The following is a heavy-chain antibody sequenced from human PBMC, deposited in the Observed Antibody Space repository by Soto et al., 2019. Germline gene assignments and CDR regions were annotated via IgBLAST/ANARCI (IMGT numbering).Heavy chain of an antibody. J-gene: IGHJ3*01. CDR2: INTDGSST. Sequence: EVQLVESGGGLVQPGGSLRLSCADSGFSFSSYWMHWVRQGPGKGLVWVARINTDGSSTNYADSVKGRFTISRDNAQNKLYLQMNSLSAEDTAVYYCARSPGGYYIDWGQGTMVTVSS. CDR1: GFSFSSYW. CDR3: ARSPGGYYID. D-gene: IGHD3-9*01. V-gene: IGHV3-74*01.